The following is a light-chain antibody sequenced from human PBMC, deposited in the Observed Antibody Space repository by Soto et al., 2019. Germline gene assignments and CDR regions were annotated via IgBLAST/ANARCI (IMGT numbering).Light chain of an antibody. V-gene: IGKV1-6*01. CDR3: LQDYNYPLT. CDR2: AAS. Sequence: AIQMTQSPSSLSASVGDRVTITCRASQGIGNDLGWYQQKPGKAPKLLIYAASNLQSGVPSRFSGSGSGTDFTLTISSLQPEDLAPYYCLQDYNYPLTFGGGTKVEIK. CDR1: QGIGND. J-gene: IGKJ4*01.